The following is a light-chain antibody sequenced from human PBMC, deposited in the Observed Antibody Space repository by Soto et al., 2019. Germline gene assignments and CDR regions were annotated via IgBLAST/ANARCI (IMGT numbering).Light chain of an antibody. CDR3: QQYENLPT. J-gene: IGKJ5*01. V-gene: IGKV1-5*03. CDR1: QTISSW. Sequence: DIQMTQSPSTLSGSVGDRVSITCRASQTISSWLAWYQQKPGKAPKLLIYKASTLKSGVPSRFSGSGSGTDFTLTISCLQSEDIATYYCQQYENLPTFGQGTRLEIK. CDR2: KAS.